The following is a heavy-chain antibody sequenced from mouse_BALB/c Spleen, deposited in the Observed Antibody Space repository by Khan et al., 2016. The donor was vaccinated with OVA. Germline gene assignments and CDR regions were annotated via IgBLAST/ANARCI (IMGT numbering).Heavy chain of an antibody. CDR1: GYTVSSYW. CDR3: ERRFPGGAMDF. Sequence: QVQLKQSGAELMKPGASVKISCKATGYTVSSYWIEWIKQRPGHGLEWIGEILPGSGSSKYNEKFKGKATFTEDTSSNTAYMQLSSLTSEDSAVYYCERRFPGGAMDFWGQGTSVTVSS. J-gene: IGHJ4*01. CDR2: ILPGSGSS. V-gene: IGHV1-9*01.